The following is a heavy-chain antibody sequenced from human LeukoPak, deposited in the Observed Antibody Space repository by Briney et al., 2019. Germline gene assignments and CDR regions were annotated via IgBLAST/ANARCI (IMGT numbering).Heavy chain of an antibody. D-gene: IGHD1-1*01. CDR3: VRHNAARAFDI. V-gene: IGHV3-74*03. CDR1: GFTFSSFW. Sequence: GGSLRLSCAASGFTFSSFWMHWVRQAPGKGLVWVSRVSDDGSTTTYADSVKGRFTISRDNAKNTLYLQMNSLRPDDTAVYYCVRHNAARAFDIWGQGTMVIVSS. CDR2: VSDDGSTT. J-gene: IGHJ3*02.